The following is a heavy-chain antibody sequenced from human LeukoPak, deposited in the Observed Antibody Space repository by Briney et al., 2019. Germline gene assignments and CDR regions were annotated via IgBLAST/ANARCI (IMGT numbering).Heavy chain of an antibody. D-gene: IGHD2/OR15-2a*01. CDR2: INPNSGGT. Sequence: ASAKVSCKASGYTFSGYYMHWVRQAPGQGLEWMGRINPNSGGTNYAQKFQGRVTMTRDTSISTAYMELSRLRSDDTAVYYCASYRRGFLALDYWGQGTLVTVSS. CDR1: GYTFSGYY. V-gene: IGHV1-2*06. J-gene: IGHJ4*02. CDR3: ASYRRGFLALDY.